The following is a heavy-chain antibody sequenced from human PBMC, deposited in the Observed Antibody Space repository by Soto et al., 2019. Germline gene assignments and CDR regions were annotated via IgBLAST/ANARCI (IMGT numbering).Heavy chain of an antibody. CDR3: ARGSVPAAISGYYYYYGMDV. V-gene: IGHV4-34*01. CDR1: CGSFIGYY. J-gene: IGHJ6*02. Sequence: SETLSLTCAFYCGSFIGYYWSWIRQPPGKGLEWIGEINHSGSTNYNPSLKSRVTISVDTSKNQFSLKLSSVTAADTAVYYCARGSVPAAISGYYYYYGMDVWGQGTTVTVSS. D-gene: IGHD2-2*02. CDR2: INHSGST.